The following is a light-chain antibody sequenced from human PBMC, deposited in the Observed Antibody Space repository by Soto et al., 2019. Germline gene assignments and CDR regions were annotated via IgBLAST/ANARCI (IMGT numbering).Light chain of an antibody. Sequence: EIIVTQSPAPLSVSPGERATLSCSACQSVNNNLAWYQQKPGQAPRLLIYGASTRATGIPARFGGSGYGTEFALAISSMQSEDFAIYYCHQYNNWSLLTCGGGKKVEI. CDR1: QSVNNN. J-gene: IGKJ4*01. CDR3: HQYNNWSLLT. V-gene: IGKV3-15*01. CDR2: GAS.